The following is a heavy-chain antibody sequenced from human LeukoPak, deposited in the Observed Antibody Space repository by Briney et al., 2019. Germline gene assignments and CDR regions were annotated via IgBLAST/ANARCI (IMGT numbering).Heavy chain of an antibody. D-gene: IGHD3-3*01. CDR3: AKDKGDFWSGHHY. J-gene: IGHJ4*02. Sequence: GGSLRLSCAASGFTFSSYAMSWVRQAPGKGLEWGSAIGGSGGSTYYADSVKGRFTVSRDNSKNTLYLQMNSLRAEDTAVYYCAKDKGDFWSGHHYWGQGTLVTVSS. CDR1: GFTFSSYA. CDR2: IGGSGGST. V-gene: IGHV3-23*01.